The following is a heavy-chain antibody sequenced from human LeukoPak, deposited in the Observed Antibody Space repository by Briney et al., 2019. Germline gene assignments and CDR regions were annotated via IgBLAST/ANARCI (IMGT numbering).Heavy chain of an antibody. J-gene: IGHJ6*03. CDR3: ARTTEGYCRGRSCYSYYYYMDV. CDR1: GGSVSSYH. D-gene: IGHD2-15*01. CDR2: LYSSGNT. V-gene: IGHV4-4*07. Sequence: SETLSLTCTVSGGSVSSYHWTWIRQPAGKGLEWIGRLYSSGNTNYNPSLKSRLTMSLDTSKNQFSLKLSSVTAADTAVYYCARTTEGYCRGRSCYSYYYYMDVWGKGTTVTVSS.